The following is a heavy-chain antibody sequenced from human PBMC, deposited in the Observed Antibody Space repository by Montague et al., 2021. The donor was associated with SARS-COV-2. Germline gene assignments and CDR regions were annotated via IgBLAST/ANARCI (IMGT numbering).Heavy chain of an antibody. V-gene: IGHV3-30-3*01. Sequence: SLRLSCAASGFTFSSYAMHWVRQAPGKGLEWVAVISYDGSNKYYADSVKGRFTTSRDNSKNTLYLQMNSLRAEDTAVYYCARDGGGYSDYWGQGTLVTVSS. CDR2: ISYDGSNK. CDR3: ARDGGGYSDY. J-gene: IGHJ4*02. CDR1: GFTFSSYA. D-gene: IGHD5-12*01.